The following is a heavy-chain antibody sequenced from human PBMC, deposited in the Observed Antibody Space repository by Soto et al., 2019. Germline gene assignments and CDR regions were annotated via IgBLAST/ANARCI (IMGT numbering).Heavy chain of an antibody. J-gene: IGHJ4*02. CDR3: ARGWGYDSTDYYYAY. CDR1: GGSFNRHT. D-gene: IGHD3-22*01. Sequence: QVQLVQSGAEVRKPGSSVRVSCKASGGSFNRHTISWVRQAPGQGLELMGGIIPIFGTANHAQKFQGRVTIIADESPSTVYMELSSLRSDDTAIYYCARGWGYDSTDYYYAYWGQGTLVLVSS. V-gene: IGHV1-69*01. CDR2: IIPIFGTA.